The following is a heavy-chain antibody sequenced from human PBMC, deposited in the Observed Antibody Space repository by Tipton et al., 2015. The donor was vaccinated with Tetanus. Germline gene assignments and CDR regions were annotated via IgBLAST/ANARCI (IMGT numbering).Heavy chain of an antibody. CDR2: IKEDVSEI. CDR3: ARDDFIRDSADT. J-gene: IGHJ5*02. CDR1: GITINGYW. V-gene: IGHV3-7*01. D-gene: IGHD2-21*01. Sequence: GSLRLSCAASGITINGYWMIWVRQAPGKGLERVANIKEDVSEIHYVDSVRGRFTISRDNSKNTLILQMNSLRVDDTGVYFCARDDFIRDSADTWGQGTLVVVSS.